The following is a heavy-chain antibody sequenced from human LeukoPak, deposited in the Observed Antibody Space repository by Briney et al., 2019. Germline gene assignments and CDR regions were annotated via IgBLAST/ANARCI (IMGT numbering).Heavy chain of an antibody. CDR3: AKVTVPYCSVSNCYYLDF. D-gene: IGHD2-15*01. CDR2: INRSGGNT. CDR1: GFTFSNYA. V-gene: IGHV3-23*01. J-gene: IGHJ4*03. Sequence: GGSLRLSCAASGFTFSNYAMTWVRQVPGKGLDWVSGINRSGGNTYYAVSVRGRFTISRDNSKNTLYLKMISVRAEDTAVYSCAKVTVPYCSVSNCYYLDFWGQGTLVTVSS.